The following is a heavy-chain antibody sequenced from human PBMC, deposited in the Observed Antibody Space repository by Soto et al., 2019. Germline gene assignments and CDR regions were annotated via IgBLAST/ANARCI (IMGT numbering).Heavy chain of an antibody. V-gene: IGHV3-30*03. Sequence: QVQLVESGGDVVQPGRSLTLSCLASGFSFSSHGMHWIRQAPGKGLEWLAVISYDGGNKNYADSVRDRFTISRDNSKNSGLLQINSLRPEDTAVYFCARDAPGGDYWAGYQYWGQGTLVIVSS. D-gene: IGHD4-17*01. J-gene: IGHJ4*02. CDR2: ISYDGGNK. CDR1: GFSFSSHG. CDR3: ARDAPGGDYWAGYQY.